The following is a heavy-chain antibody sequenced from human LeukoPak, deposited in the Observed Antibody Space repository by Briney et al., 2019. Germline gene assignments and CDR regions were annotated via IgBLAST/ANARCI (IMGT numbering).Heavy chain of an antibody. V-gene: IGHV4-59*08. CDR3: ARQRYFVWWGYYYYYLDV. J-gene: IGHJ6*03. CDR2: IFYSGST. D-gene: IGHD3-9*01. Sequence: SETLSLTCTVPGVSVSSYYWTWIRQPPGKGLEWNGYIFYSGSTNYNPSLKSRVTISVDPPKNQFSLKLSSVTAADTAVYYCARQRYFVWWGYYYYYLDVWGKGTTVTISS. CDR1: GVSVSSYY.